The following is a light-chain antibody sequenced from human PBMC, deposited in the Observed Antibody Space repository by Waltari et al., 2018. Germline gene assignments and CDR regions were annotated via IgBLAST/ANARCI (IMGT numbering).Light chain of an antibody. Sequence: QSALTQPASVSGSPGQSITISCTGTSRDVGTYNLVSWYQQHPGKPPKLIILEVKNRPSGVSNRFSGSKSGNTASLTIAGLQAEDEAEYYCCSFAGSSTYYVFGTGTKVTVL. CDR1: SRDVGTYNL. CDR3: CSFAGSSTYYV. J-gene: IGLJ1*01. V-gene: IGLV2-23*02. CDR2: EVK.